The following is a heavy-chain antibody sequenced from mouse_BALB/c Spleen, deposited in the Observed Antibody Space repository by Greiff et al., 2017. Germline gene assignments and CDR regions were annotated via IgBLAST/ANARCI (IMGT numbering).Heavy chain of an antibody. V-gene: IGHV2-2*02. D-gene: IGHD1-2*01. Sequence: QVQLQQSGPGLVQPSQSLSITCTVSGFSLTSYGVHWVRQSPGKGLEWLGVIWRGGSTDYNAAFISRLSSSKDNSKSQVFFKMNSLQANDTAIYYCARNFDYGYVGAMDYWGQGTSVTVSS. CDR1: GFSLTSYG. CDR2: IWRGGST. J-gene: IGHJ4*01. CDR3: ARNFDYGYVGAMDY.